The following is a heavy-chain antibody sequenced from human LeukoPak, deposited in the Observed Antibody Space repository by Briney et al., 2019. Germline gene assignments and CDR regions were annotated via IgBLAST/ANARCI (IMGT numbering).Heavy chain of an antibody. J-gene: IGHJ4*02. CDR1: EFTFSNYA. CDR3: AKIMALYCSGGSCNEIDY. Sequence: GGSLRLSCVGSEFTFSNYAMSWVRQTPGKGLEWVSAISDSGGSTYYAESVRGRFTISRDNSRNTLYLQMISLRADDTAVYYCAKIMALYCSGGSCNEIDYWGQGTLVTVSS. CDR2: ISDSGGST. V-gene: IGHV3-23*01. D-gene: IGHD2-15*01.